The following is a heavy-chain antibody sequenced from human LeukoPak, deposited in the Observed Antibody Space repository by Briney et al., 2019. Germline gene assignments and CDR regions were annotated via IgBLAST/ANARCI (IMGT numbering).Heavy chain of an antibody. D-gene: IGHD7-27*01. CDR1: GGSFSGYY. CDR2: INHSGNT. V-gene: IGHV4-34*01. CDR3: ARGVPGY. Sequence: KPSETLSLTCAVYGGSFSGYYWSWIRQSPGKGLEWIAEINHSGNTNYNPSLKSRVTISVDTSKNQFSLTLSSVTAADTAIYYCARGVPGYWGQGTLITVSS. J-gene: IGHJ4*02.